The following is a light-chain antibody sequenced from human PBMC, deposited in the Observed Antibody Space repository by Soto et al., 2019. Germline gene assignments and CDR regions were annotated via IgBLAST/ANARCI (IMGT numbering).Light chain of an antibody. J-gene: IGLJ3*02. Sequence: QSALTQPASVSGSPGQSITISCTGTSSDVGSYNLVSWYQQHPGRAPKLMIYEGSKRPSGISNRFSGSKSGNTASLTISGLQAEDEADYHCCSYAGSNTWVFGGGTKLTVL. CDR1: SSDVGSYNL. CDR3: CSYAGSNTWV. V-gene: IGLV2-23*01. CDR2: EGS.